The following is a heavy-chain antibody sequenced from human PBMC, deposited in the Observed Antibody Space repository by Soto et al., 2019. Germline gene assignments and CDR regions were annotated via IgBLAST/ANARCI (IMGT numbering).Heavy chain of an antibody. Sequence: EASVKVSCKASGGTFSSYAISWVRQAPGQGLEWMGGIIPIFGTANYAQKFQGRVTITADESTSTAYMELSSLRSEDTAVYYCARLPDIVATGDIDYWGQGTLVTVSS. J-gene: IGHJ4*02. V-gene: IGHV1-69*13. CDR3: ARLPDIVATGDIDY. D-gene: IGHD5-12*01. CDR2: IIPIFGTA. CDR1: GGTFSSYA.